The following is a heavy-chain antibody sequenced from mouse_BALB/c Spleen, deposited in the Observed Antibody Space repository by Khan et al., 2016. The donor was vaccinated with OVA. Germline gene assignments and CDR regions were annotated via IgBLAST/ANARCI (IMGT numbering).Heavy chain of an antibody. J-gene: IGHJ2*01. CDR3: NYVSY. CDR1: GYTFTDHA. Sequence: QVQLKQSDTELVKPGASVKISCKASGYTFTDHAIHWVKQRPEQGLEWIGYLSPGNGYIKYNEKFKGKATLTADISSSTAYMQLNRLTSEDSAVLLFNYVSYWGQGTPLTVSS. V-gene: IGHV1S53*03. CDR2: LSPGNGYI. D-gene: IGHD1-1*01.